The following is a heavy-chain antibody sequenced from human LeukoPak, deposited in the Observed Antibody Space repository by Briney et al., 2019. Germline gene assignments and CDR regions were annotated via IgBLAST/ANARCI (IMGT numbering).Heavy chain of an antibody. CDR3: AREYSSSSGRSFDY. D-gene: IGHD6-6*01. J-gene: IGHJ4*02. V-gene: IGHV3-74*01. CDR1: GFTFTTYW. Sequence: GGSLRLSCAASGFTFTTYWMHWVRQAPGKGLVWVSHINSDGSITSYADSVKGRFTISRDSAKNSLYLQMNSLRAEDTAVYYCAREYSSSSGRSFDYWGQGTLVIVSS. CDR2: INSDGSIT.